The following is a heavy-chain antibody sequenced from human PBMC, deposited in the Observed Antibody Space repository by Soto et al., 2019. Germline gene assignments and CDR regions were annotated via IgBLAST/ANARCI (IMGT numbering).Heavy chain of an antibody. CDR2: IYYNGNT. V-gene: IGHV4-59*11. J-gene: IGHJ4*02. Sequence: QVQLQESGPGLVKPSETLSLTCTVSGGSISNHYCSWIRQPPGKGLEWIGYIYYNGNTNYNPSLKRRVTMSVDTSKTQISLKLTTVTAADTAVYYCTRANWYSEYWGQGTLVTVSS. CDR1: GGSISNHY. D-gene: IGHD7-27*01. CDR3: TRANWYSEY.